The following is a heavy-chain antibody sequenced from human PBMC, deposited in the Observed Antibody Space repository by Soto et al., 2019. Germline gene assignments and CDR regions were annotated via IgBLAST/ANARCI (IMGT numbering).Heavy chain of an antibody. CDR1: GGTFSSYA. CDR2: IIPIFGTA. J-gene: IGHJ4*02. D-gene: IGHD2-15*01. V-gene: IGHV1-69*12. Sequence: QVQLVQSGAEVKKPGSSVKVSCKASGGTFSSYAISWVRQAPGQGLEWMGGIIPIFGTANYAQKFQGRVTITADESTSTADMELSSLRSEDTAVYYCARVRLGYCSGGSCYLDYWGQGTLVTVSS. CDR3: ARVRLGYCSGGSCYLDY.